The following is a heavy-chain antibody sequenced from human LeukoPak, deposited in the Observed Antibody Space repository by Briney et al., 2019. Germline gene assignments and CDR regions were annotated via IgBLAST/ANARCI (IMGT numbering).Heavy chain of an antibody. CDR3: TKDIFTAMGYGMDV. Sequence: GGSLRLSCAASGFTFSSYAMTWVRQAPGKGLEWVSSISVNGGTTYYADSVKGRFTISRDSSKNTLYLQMNSLRAEDTAVYYCTKDIFTAMGYGMDVWGQGTTVTVSS. CDR2: ISVNGGTT. D-gene: IGHD5-18*01. V-gene: IGHV3-23*01. CDR1: GFTFSSYA. J-gene: IGHJ6*02.